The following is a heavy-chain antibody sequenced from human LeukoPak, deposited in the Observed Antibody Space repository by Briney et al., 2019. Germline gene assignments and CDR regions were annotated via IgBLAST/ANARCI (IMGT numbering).Heavy chain of an antibody. D-gene: IGHD5-12*01. J-gene: IGHJ6*03. CDR2: INPNSGGT. CDR1: GYTFTCYY. Sequence: ASVKVSCKASGYTFTCYYMHWVRQAPGQGLEWMGWINPNSGGTNYAQKFQGRVTMTRDTSISTAYMELSRLRSDDTAVYYCARDFTSGYGYYYMDVWGKGTTVTVSS. V-gene: IGHV1-2*02. CDR3: ARDFTSGYGYYYMDV.